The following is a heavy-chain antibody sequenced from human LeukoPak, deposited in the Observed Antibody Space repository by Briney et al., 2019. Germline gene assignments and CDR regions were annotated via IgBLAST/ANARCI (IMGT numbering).Heavy chain of an antibody. Sequence: ASVKVSCKASGYTFTSYGISWVRQAPGQGLEWMGWISAYNGNTNYAQKLQGRVTMTTDTSTSTAYMELRSLRSDDTAVYYCARGPRGLTGYYLKSSFGMDVWGQGTTVTVSS. CDR3: ARGPRGLTGYYLKSSFGMDV. V-gene: IGHV1-18*01. D-gene: IGHD3-9*01. J-gene: IGHJ6*02. CDR1: GYTFTSYG. CDR2: ISAYNGNT.